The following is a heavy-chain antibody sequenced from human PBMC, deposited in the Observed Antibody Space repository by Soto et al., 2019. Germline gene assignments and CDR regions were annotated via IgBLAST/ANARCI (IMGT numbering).Heavy chain of an antibody. D-gene: IGHD6-25*01. CDR3: ARAPAAHHWYFDL. J-gene: IGHJ2*01. V-gene: IGHV1-69*02. CDR2: IIPILGIA. Sequence: QVQLVQSGAEVKKPGSSVKVSCKASGGTFSSYTISWVRQAPGQGLEWMGRIIPILGIANYAQKFQGRVTITADKSPSTAYMELSSLRSEDTAVYYCARAPAAHHWYFDLWGRGTLVTVSS. CDR1: GGTFSSYT.